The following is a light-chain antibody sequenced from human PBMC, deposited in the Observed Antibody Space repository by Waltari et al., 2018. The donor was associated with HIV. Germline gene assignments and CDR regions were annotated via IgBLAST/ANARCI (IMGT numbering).Light chain of an antibody. CDR2: YDR. CDR3: QVWDSSSEHVV. V-gene: IGLV3-21*04. J-gene: IGLJ2*01. CDR1: KLGRKS. Sequence: SYVLTQPPSVSVAPGTTARITWGGNKLGRKSVHWYQHKPGQAPVLVIYYDRERPSGIPERFSGSDSGNTATLTINRVEAGDEADYYCQVWDSSSEHVVFGGGTKLTVL.